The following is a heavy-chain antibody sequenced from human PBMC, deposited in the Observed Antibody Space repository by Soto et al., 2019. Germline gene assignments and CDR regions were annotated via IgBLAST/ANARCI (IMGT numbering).Heavy chain of an antibody. V-gene: IGHV1-18*01. CDR2: ISAYNGNT. CDR1: GYTFTSYG. CDR3: ARTPPTYDYGDYVVLDYFDY. D-gene: IGHD4-17*01. J-gene: IGHJ4*02. Sequence: AASVKVSCKASGYTFTSYGISWVLQAPGQGLEWMGWISAYNGNTNYAQKLQGRVTMTTDTSTSTAHMELRSLRSDDTAVYYCARTPPTYDYGDYVVLDYFDYWGQGTLVTVSS.